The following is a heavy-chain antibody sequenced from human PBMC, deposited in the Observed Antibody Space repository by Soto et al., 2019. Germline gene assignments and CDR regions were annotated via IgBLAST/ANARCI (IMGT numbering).Heavy chain of an antibody. Sequence: QVQLQESGPGLVKPSETLSLTCAVSGGSVSSAGYAWSWIRQPPGKGLEWIGYSESVNYNPALKSRVTISVDTSKNQFSLRLHSVTAADTAVYYCARGRWGSIDYWGQGTLVTVSS. J-gene: IGHJ4*02. CDR2: YSESV. CDR1: GGSVSSAGYA. V-gene: IGHV4-61*08. D-gene: IGHD7-27*01. CDR3: ARGRWGSIDY.